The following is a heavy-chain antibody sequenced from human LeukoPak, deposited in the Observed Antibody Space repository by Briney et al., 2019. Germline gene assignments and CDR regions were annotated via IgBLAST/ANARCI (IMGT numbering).Heavy chain of an antibody. CDR1: GFTFNTYS. D-gene: IGHD2-15*01. CDR3: ARDAGGCSSGTCSPQFNP. J-gene: IGHJ5*02. Sequence: PGGSLRLSCEASGFTFNTYSMNWVRQAPGKRLEWVSSISSSSAYIWYADSVKGRFTISRDNAKNSLYLQMNSLSVEGTAVYYCARDAGGCSSGTCSPQFNPWGQGTLVTVSS. V-gene: IGHV3-21*01. CDR2: ISSSSAYI.